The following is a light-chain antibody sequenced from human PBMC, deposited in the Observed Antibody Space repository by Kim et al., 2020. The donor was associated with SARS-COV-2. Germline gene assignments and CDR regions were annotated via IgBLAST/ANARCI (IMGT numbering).Light chain of an antibody. CDR1: SSNIGSNT. J-gene: IGLJ1*01. CDR3: AAWDDSLNGYV. CDR2: SNN. Sequence: ELTQPPSASGTPGQRVTISCSGSSSNIGSNTVNWYQQLPGTAPKLLIYSNNQRPSGVPDRFSGSKSGTSASLAISGLQSGDEADYYCAAWDDSLNGYVFGTGTKVTVL. V-gene: IGLV1-44*01.